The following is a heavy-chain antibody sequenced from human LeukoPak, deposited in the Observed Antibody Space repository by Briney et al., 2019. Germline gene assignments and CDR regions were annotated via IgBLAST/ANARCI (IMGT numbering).Heavy chain of an antibody. CDR3: ARERGDYYDSSGYQEPFDY. J-gene: IGHJ4*02. D-gene: IGHD3-22*01. Sequence: SETLSLTRTVSGGSISSGSYYWSWIRQPAGKGLEWIGRIYTSGSTNYNPSLKSRVTISVDTSKNQFSLKLSSVTAADTAVYYCARERGDYYDSSGYQEPFDYWGQGTLVTVSS. CDR2: IYTSGST. CDR1: GGSISSGSYY. V-gene: IGHV4-61*02.